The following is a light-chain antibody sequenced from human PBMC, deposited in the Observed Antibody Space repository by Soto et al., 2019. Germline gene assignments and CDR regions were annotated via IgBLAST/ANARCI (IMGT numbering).Light chain of an antibody. CDR3: QSYDNSLSGYV. J-gene: IGLJ1*01. CDR1: TSNIGTRSD. Sequence: QTVVTQPPSVSGAPGQRVTISCTGSTSNIGTRSDVHWFQQLPGTAPKLLIFDDNNRPSGVPDRFSGSKSRTSASLAITGLQAEDEADYYCQSYDNSLSGYVFGTGTKLTV. CDR2: DDN. V-gene: IGLV1-40*01.